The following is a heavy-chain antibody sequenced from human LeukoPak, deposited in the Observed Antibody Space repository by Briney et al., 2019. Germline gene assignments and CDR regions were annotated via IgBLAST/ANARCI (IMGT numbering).Heavy chain of an antibody. CDR3: ARAGEEQYGYSSSWYGFDP. CDR2: TYYRSKWYN. D-gene: IGHD6-13*01. J-gene: IGHJ5*02. CDR1: GYSVSGNSVA. Sequence: PSQTLSLTCAISGYSVSGNSVAWNWIRQSPSRGLEWLGRTYYRSKWYNDYAVSVKSRITINRDKSKNQFSLQLNSVTPEDTAVYYCARAGEEQYGYSSSWYGFDPWGQGTLVTVSS. V-gene: IGHV6-1*01.